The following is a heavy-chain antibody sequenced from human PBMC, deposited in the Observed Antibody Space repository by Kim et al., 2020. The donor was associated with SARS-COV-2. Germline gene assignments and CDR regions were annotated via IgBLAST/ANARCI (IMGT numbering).Heavy chain of an antibody. CDR3: ASLWWLQGKETEYYFDY. J-gene: IGHJ4*02. CDR1: GGSISSYY. D-gene: IGHD5-12*01. CDR2: IYYSGST. V-gene: IGHV4-59*13. Sequence: SETLSLTCTVSGGSISSYYWSWIRQPPGKGLEWIGYIYYSGSTNYNPSLKSRVTISVDTSKNQFSLKLSSVTAADTAVYYCASLWWLQGKETEYYFDYWGQGTLVTVSS.